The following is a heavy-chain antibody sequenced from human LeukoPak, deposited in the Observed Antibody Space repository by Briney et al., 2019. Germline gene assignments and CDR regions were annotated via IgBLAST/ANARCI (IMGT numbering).Heavy chain of an antibody. CDR2: ISYGGSTK. CDR3: ATSLRPGGGNSFLLDY. V-gene: IGHV3-30*03. D-gene: IGHD4-23*01. CDR1: GFTFSRFG. J-gene: IGHJ4*02. Sequence: GGSLRLSCAASGFTFSRFGMHWVRQAPGKGLEWVAVISYGGSTKYYADSVKGGFTISRDNSKNTLYLQMNSLTVHDTAVYYCATSLRPGGGNSFLLDYWGQGILVTVSS.